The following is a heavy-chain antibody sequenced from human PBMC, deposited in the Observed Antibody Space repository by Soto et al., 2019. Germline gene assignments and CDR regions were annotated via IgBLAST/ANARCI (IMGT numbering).Heavy chain of an antibody. Sequence: GSLRLSCAASGFTFSSYAMSWVRQAPGKGLEWVSAISGSGGSTYYADSVKGRFTISRDNSKNTLYLQMNSLRAEDTAVYYCAKELYDFWSGYYTRSEYYYGMDVWGQGTTVTVSS. CDR2: ISGSGGST. J-gene: IGHJ6*02. V-gene: IGHV3-23*01. D-gene: IGHD3-3*01. CDR1: GFTFSSYA. CDR3: AKELYDFWSGYYTRSEYYYGMDV.